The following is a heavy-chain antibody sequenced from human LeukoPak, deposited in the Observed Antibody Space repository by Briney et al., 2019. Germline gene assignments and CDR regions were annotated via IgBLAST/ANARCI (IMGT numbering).Heavy chain of an antibody. D-gene: IGHD3-3*01. CDR3: ARGVRFWSGYLEAFDI. J-gene: IGHJ3*02. CDR1: GGSFSGYY. V-gene: IGHV4-34*01. Sequence: SETLSLTCAVYGGSFSGYYWSWIRQPPGKGLEWIGEINHSGSTNYNPSLKSRVTISVDTSKNQFSLKLSSVTAADTAVYYCARGVRFWSGYLEAFDIWGQGTMVTVSS. CDR2: INHSGST.